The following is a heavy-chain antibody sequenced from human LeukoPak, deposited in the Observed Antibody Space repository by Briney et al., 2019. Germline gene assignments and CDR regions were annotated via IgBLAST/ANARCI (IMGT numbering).Heavy chain of an antibody. D-gene: IGHD2-21*02. Sequence: GGSLRLSCAASGFTFDRFTIHWVRQTPGKGLEWVSLINRRGHTFYADSMTARLTTSRDNSRNSVFLQMNNLRPEDTALYHCAKEVDCPSDCLFFHSWGQGTLVTVSS. CDR1: GFTFDRFT. CDR2: INRRGHT. V-gene: IGHV3-43*01. J-gene: IGHJ4*02. CDR3: AKEVDCPSDCLFFHS.